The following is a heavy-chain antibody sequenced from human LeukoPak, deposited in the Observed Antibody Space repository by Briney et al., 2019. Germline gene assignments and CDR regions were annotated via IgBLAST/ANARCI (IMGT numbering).Heavy chain of an antibody. J-gene: IGHJ5*02. D-gene: IGHD4-11*01. CDR1: GGSISSYY. V-gene: IGHV4-59*01. Sequence: PSETLSLTCTVSGGSISSYYWSWIRQPPGKGLEWIGYIYYSGSTNYNPSLKSRVTISVDTSKNQFSLKLSSVTAADTAVYYCAREHSNYVRNNWFDPWGQGTLVTVS. CDR2: IYYSGST. CDR3: AREHSNYVRNNWFDP.